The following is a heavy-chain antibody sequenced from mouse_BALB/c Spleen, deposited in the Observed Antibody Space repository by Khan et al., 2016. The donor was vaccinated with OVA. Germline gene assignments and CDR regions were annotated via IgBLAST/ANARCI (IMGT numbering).Heavy chain of an antibody. CDR2: IWGDGST. D-gene: IGHD1-1*02. J-gene: IGHJ3*01. CDR3: AREGNGSYGFAY. V-gene: IGHV2-6-7*01. Sequence: QVQLQQSGPGLVAPSQSLSITCTVSGFSLPDFGVNWIRQPPGKGLEWLGMIWGDGSTDYNSALKSRLIFRKDNSKSQVFLKMNSLQTDDTARYYCAREGNGSYGFAYWGQGTLVTVSA. CDR1: GFSLPDFG.